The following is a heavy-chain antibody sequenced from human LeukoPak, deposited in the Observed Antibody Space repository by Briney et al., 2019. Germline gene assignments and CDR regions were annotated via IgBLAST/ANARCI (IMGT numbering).Heavy chain of an antibody. CDR2: ITNDGSST. CDR1: GLTFSSHW. CDR3: AKDQDSSGWYESIDY. Sequence: GGSLRLSCAASGLTFSSHWMHWVRQAPGKGLVWVSRITNDGSSTTYADSVKGRFTISRDNAKNMLYLQVNSLRAEDTAVYYCAKDQDSSGWYESIDYWGQGTLVTVSS. D-gene: IGHD6-19*01. V-gene: IGHV3-74*01. J-gene: IGHJ4*02.